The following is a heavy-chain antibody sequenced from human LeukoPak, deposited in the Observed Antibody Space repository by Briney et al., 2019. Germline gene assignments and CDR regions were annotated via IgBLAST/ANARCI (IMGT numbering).Heavy chain of an antibody. V-gene: IGHV3-20*04. J-gene: IGHJ4*02. Sequence: GGSLRLSCAASGFTFDDYGRSWVRHAPGKGLEWVSGINWNGGSTGYADSVKGRFTISRDNAKNSLYLQMNSLRAEDTALYYCARDLGQFLEWLSKPSYFDYWGQGTLVTASS. D-gene: IGHD3-3*01. CDR2: INWNGGST. CDR3: ARDLGQFLEWLSKPSYFDY. CDR1: GFTFDDYG.